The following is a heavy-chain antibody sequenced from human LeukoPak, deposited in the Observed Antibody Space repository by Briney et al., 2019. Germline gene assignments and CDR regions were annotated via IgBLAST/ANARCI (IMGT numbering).Heavy chain of an antibody. D-gene: IGHD4-17*01. CDR3: ARDPDYDENTNT. V-gene: IGHV1-2*02. CDR2: INPSGGGT. Sequence: ASVKVSCKASGYIFTGCYVNWVRQAPGQGLEWMGWINPSGGGTKIAPKFQGRVTMTSDSSINTAYMELTRLRSDDTAVYFCARDPDYDENTNTWGQGTLVTVSS. J-gene: IGHJ4*02. CDR1: GYIFTGCY.